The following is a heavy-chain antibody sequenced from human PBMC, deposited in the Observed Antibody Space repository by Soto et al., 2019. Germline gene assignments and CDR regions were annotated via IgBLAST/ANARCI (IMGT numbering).Heavy chain of an antibody. CDR1: GFTFSRYA. Sequence: QVQLVESGGGVVQPGRSLTLSCAASGFTFSRYAIHWVRQAPGKGLEWVAVISNDGSMKYYADYVKGRFTISRDNSKNTLSRQMYSLRPNDTALYYCARAGPDYDILTGSDYWGQGTLVTVSS. J-gene: IGHJ4*02. CDR3: ARAGPDYDILTGSDY. CDR2: ISNDGSMK. D-gene: IGHD3-9*01. V-gene: IGHV3-30-3*01.